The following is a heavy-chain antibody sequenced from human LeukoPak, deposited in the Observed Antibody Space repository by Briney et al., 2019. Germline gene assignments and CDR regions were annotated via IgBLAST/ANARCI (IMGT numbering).Heavy chain of an antibody. CDR3: ARDLIAAAGTDAFDI. J-gene: IGHJ3*02. CDR1: GGTFSSYA. V-gene: IGHV1-69*13. Sequence: SLKVSCKASGGTFSSYAISWVRQAPGQGLEWMGGIIPIFGTANYAQKFQGRVTITADESTSTAYMELSSLRSEDTAVYYCARDLIAAAGTDAFDIWGQGTMVTVSS. D-gene: IGHD6-13*01. CDR2: IIPIFGTA.